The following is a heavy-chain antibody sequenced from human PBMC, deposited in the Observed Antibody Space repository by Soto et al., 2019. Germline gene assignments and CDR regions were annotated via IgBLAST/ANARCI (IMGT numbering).Heavy chain of an antibody. D-gene: IGHD3-16*01. CDR1: GDSISSSRQY. CDR2: IHYSGTS. J-gene: IGHJ4*02. V-gene: IGHV4-39*03. Sequence: SETLSLTCSVSGDSISSSRQYWGWIRQPPGKGLEWIGSIHYSGTSYYNPSLKSRVTIFVDTSKNQLSLKLSSVTAADTAVYYCAKSMASNLVGGLPDYWGQGTQVTVSS. CDR3: AKSMASNLVGGLPDY.